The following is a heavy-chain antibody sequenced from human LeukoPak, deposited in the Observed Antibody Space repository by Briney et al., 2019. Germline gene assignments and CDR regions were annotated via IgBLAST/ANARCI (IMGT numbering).Heavy chain of an antibody. CDR3: ARALIGYYFDY. CDR2: ISSSGSTI. Sequence: GGSLRLSCAASGFTFSSYEMNWVRQAPGKGLEWVSYISSSGSTIYQVDSVKGRFTISRDNAKNSLYLQMNSLRAEDTAVYYCARALIGYYFDYWGQGTLVTVPS. V-gene: IGHV3-48*03. D-gene: IGHD2-8*01. J-gene: IGHJ4*02. CDR1: GFTFSSYE.